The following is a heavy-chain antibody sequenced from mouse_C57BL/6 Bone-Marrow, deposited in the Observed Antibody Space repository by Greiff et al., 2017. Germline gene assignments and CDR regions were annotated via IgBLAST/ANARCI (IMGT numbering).Heavy chain of an antibody. J-gene: IGHJ4*01. D-gene: IGHD1-1*01. CDR2: IHPNSGST. CDR1: GYTFTSYW. Sequence: VQLQQPGAELVKPGASVKLSCKASGYTFTSYWMHWVKQRPGQGLEWIGMIHPNSGSTNYNEKFKSKATLTVDKSSSTAYMQLSSLTSEDSAVYYCARHHYYGSRYYYAMDYWGQGTSVTVSS. V-gene: IGHV1-64*01. CDR3: ARHHYYGSRYYYAMDY.